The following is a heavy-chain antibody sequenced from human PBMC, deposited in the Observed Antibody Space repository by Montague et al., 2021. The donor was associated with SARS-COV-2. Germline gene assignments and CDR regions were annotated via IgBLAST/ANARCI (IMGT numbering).Heavy chain of an antibody. J-gene: IGHJ3*02. CDR3: ARDRRWNDCSALGI. V-gene: IGHV4-59*01. D-gene: IGHD1-1*01. CDR1: GGSIRSYY. CDR2: INSRVNS. Sequence: SETLSLTCNVSGGSIRSYYWSWIRQPPGEALEWLASINSRVNSYHNPSLKSRVFISIDPSKNQFNLELSSVTPADTAVYYCARDRRWNDCSALGIWGQGTVVTVSS.